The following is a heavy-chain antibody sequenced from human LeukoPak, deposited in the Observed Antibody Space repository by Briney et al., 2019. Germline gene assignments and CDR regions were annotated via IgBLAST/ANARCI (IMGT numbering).Heavy chain of an antibody. D-gene: IGHD3-22*01. Sequence: GGSLRLSCAASGFTFSSYGMHWGRQAPGKGLEWVAFIRYDGSNKYYADSVKGRFTISRDNSKNTLYLQMNSLRAEDTAVYYCAYPDLYYDSSGPLDYWGQGTLVTVSS. CDR1: GFTFSSYG. CDR3: AYPDLYYDSSGPLDY. V-gene: IGHV3-30*02. CDR2: IRYDGSNK. J-gene: IGHJ4*02.